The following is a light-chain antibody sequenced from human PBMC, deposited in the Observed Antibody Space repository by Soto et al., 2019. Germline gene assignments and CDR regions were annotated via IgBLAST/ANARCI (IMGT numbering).Light chain of an antibody. CDR3: CSYAASSTFVA. J-gene: IGLJ2*01. CDR2: NVT. V-gene: IGLV2-11*01. Sequence: QSALTQPRSVSGSPGQSVTISCTGTSSDVGGYNYVSWYQQHPGKAPKFMIYNVTKRPSGVPDRFSGSKSGNTASLTISGLQAEDEADYYCCSYAASSTFVAFGGGTQLTVL. CDR1: SSDVGGYNY.